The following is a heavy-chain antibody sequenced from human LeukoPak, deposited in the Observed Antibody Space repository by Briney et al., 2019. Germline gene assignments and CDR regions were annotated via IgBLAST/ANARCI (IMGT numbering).Heavy chain of an antibody. V-gene: IGHV3-66*01. J-gene: IGHJ6*02. CDR3: ARDPWGFSSSFLTEYYYYGMDV. D-gene: IGHD6-13*01. CDR1: GFTVSSNH. CDR2: IYSGGST. Sequence: GGSLRLSCAASGFTVSSNHMSWVRQAPGKGLEWVSVIYSGGSTYYADSVKGRFTISRDNSKNTLYLQMNSLRAEDTAVYYCARDPWGFSSSFLTEYYYYGMDVWGQGTTVTVSS.